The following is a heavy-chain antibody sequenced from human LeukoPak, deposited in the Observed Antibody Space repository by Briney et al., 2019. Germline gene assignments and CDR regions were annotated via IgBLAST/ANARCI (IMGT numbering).Heavy chain of an antibody. Sequence: SETLSLTCTVSGGSISSYYWSWIRQPPGKGLEWIGEINHSGSTNYNPSLKSRVTISVDTSKNQFSLKLSPVTAADTAVYYCARHRGSYYDIFNYFDYWGQGTLVTVSS. CDR2: INHSGST. D-gene: IGHD3-9*01. V-gene: IGHV4-34*01. CDR3: ARHRGSYYDIFNYFDY. J-gene: IGHJ4*02. CDR1: GGSISSYY.